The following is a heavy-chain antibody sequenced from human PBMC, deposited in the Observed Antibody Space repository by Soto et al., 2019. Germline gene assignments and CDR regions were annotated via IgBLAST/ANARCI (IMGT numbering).Heavy chain of an antibody. D-gene: IGHD6-25*01. CDR2: VDVGGGST. J-gene: IGHJ3*02. Sequence: EVQLLESGGGLVQPGGSLRLSCAASGFTFSTHAMIWVRQAPGKGLNWVSTVDVGGGSTYYTDSVKGRFTVSRDNSKNTDYLKLNTLRAEDKDIYFCASDSGPAGGGACDIWGQGTMVTVSS. CDR1: GFTFSTHA. CDR3: ASDSGPAGGGACDI. V-gene: IGHV3-23*01.